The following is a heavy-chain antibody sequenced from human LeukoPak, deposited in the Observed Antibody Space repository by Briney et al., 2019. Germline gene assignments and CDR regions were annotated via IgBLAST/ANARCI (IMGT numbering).Heavy chain of an antibody. CDR3: AGGEMAKYYYGMDV. CDR2: IYHSGST. V-gene: IGHV4-39*07. CDR1: GVSISSSSYY. J-gene: IGHJ6*02. Sequence: SETLSLTCTVSGVSISSSSYYWGWIRQPPGKGLEWLGEIYHSGSTNYNPSLKSRITISVDKSKNQFSLKLSSVTAADTAVYYCAGGEMAKYYYGMDVWGQGTTVTVSS. D-gene: IGHD5-24*01.